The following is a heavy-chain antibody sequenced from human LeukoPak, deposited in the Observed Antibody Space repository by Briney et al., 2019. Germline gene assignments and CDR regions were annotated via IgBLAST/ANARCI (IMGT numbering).Heavy chain of an antibody. CDR3: ARDDYRGVTNFDP. CDR1: GGSISPYF. V-gene: IGHV4-59*01. Sequence: PSETLSLTCTVSGGSISPYFWSWIRQPPGKGLEWIGYISYSGSTNYNPSLKSRVTISVDTSKNQFSLQLSSVTAADTAVYYCARDDYRGVTNFDPWGQGTLITVSS. D-gene: IGHD3-10*01. J-gene: IGHJ5*02. CDR2: ISYSGST.